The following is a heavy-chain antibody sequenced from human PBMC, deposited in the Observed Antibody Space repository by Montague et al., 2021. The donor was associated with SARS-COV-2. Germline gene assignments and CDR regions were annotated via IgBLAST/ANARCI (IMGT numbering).Heavy chain of an antibody. CDR3: AREGGITIFGVVIGSPYYYYMGV. J-gene: IGHJ6*03. CDR1: GGSISSYY. D-gene: IGHD3-3*01. CDR2: IYTSGST. V-gene: IGHV4-4*07. Sequence: SETLSLTCTVSGGSISSYYWSWIRQPAGKGLEWIGRIYTSGSTNYNPSLKSRVTMSVDTSKNQFSLELSSVTAADTAVYYCAREGGITIFGVVIGSPYYYYMGVWGKGTTVIVSS.